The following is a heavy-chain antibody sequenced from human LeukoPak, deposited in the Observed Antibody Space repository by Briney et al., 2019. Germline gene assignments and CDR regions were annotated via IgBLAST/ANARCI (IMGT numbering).Heavy chain of an antibody. V-gene: IGHV3-23*01. CDR3: AKGAMPYYDGSGYNYFDY. D-gene: IGHD3-22*01. Sequence: GGSLRLSCAVSGFTFSAYAMSWVRQAPGKGLEWVSAMRGSGGMTYYADSVKGRFSISRDNSKNTLHLQMNSLRAEDTAVYYCAKGAMPYYDGSGYNYFDYWGQGTPVTVPS. J-gene: IGHJ4*02. CDR2: MRGSGGMT. CDR1: GFTFSAYA.